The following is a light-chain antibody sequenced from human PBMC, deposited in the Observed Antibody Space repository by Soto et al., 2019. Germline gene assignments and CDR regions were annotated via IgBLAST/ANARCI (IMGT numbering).Light chain of an antibody. V-gene: IGKV3-11*01. Sequence: EIVLTQSPATLSLSPGERATLSCRASQSVSSYLSWYQQKPGQAPRLLIYDASNRATGIPARFRGSGSGTEFILTSISLEPEDFAVYYCQQRSSGPPGFTFGPGTKVDIK. CDR3: QQRSSGPPGFT. CDR1: QSVSSY. J-gene: IGKJ3*01. CDR2: DAS.